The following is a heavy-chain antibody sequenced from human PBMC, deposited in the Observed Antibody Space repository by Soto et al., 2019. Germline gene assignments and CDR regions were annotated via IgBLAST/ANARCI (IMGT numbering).Heavy chain of an antibody. Sequence: EVQLVESGGGLVKPGGSLRLSCAASGFTFSSYSMNWVRQAPGKGLEWVSSISSSSSYIYYADSVKGRFTISRDNAKNSLYLQMNSLRAEDTAVYYCARDKRDCSSTSCYDVGGKFDYWGQGTLVTVSS. CDR2: ISSSSSYI. V-gene: IGHV3-21*01. J-gene: IGHJ4*02. D-gene: IGHD2-2*01. CDR3: ARDKRDCSSTSCYDVGGKFDY. CDR1: GFTFSSYS.